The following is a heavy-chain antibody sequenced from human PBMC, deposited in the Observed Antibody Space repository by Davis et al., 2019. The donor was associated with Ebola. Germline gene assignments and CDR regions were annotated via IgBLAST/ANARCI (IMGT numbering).Heavy chain of an antibody. J-gene: IGHJ6*02. Sequence: AASVKVSCKTSGYTFINHVISWVRQAPGQRLEWMGWVGAYNHNTHYAQKFQGRVTMTADTSTNTAYMELKSLRSDDTAVYYCATSVAPPEDFYYYGLDVWGQGSTVTVSS. D-gene: IGHD5/OR15-5a*01. CDR3: ATSVAPPEDFYYYGLDV. V-gene: IGHV1-18*01. CDR1: GYTFINHV. CDR2: VGAYNHNT.